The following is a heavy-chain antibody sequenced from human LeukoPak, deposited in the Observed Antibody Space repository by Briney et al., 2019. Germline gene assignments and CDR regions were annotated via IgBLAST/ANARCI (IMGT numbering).Heavy chain of an antibody. J-gene: IGHJ4*02. Sequence: GGSLRLSCAASGFTFSAHTMSWVRQAPGKGLEWVSSISPSSTNIFQPASMKGRFTISRDNAKNSLFLQIHSLRVEDTAVYYCARESIAVATSWGQGTLVTVSS. CDR2: ISPSSTNI. V-gene: IGHV3-21*06. CDR1: GFTFSAHT. D-gene: IGHD6-19*01. CDR3: ARESIAVATS.